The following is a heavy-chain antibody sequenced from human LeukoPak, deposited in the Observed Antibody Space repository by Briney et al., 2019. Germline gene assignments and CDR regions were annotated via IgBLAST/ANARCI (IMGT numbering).Heavy chain of an antibody. CDR3: AKEMRYYDSSGYSQYYFDY. D-gene: IGHD3-22*01. CDR2: ISGSGGST. Sequence: GGSLRLSCAASGFTFSSYAMSWVRKAPGKGLEWVSAISGSGGSTYYADSVKGRFTISRDNSKNTLYLQMNSLRAEDTAVYYCAKEMRYYDSSGYSQYYFDYWGQGTLVTVSS. J-gene: IGHJ4*02. CDR1: GFTFSSYA. V-gene: IGHV3-23*01.